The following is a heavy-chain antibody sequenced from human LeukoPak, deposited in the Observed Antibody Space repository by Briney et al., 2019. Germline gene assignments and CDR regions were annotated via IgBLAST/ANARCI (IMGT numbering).Heavy chain of an antibody. CDR2: IKSDGST. V-gene: IGHV3-74*01. CDR3: ARSLIVASEDY. Sequence: GGSLRLSCAASGFTFSSYWMHWVRQAPGKGLVWVSRIKSDGSTRYADSVKGRFTISRDNAKNTVSLQMNSLSADDTAIYYCARSLIVASEDYWGQGTQVTVSS. J-gene: IGHJ4*02. CDR1: GFTFSSYW. D-gene: IGHD3-22*01.